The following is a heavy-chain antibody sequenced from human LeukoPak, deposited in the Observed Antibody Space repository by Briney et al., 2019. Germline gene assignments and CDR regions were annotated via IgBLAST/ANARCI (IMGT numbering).Heavy chain of an antibody. Sequence: GGSLRLSCAASGFTFSSYSMHWVRQAPAKGREWVAVISYDGSNKYYADSVKGRFTISRDNSKNTLYLQMNSLRAEDTAVYYCAREEVTTEYAFDIWGQGTMVTVSS. J-gene: IGHJ3*02. D-gene: IGHD4-17*01. CDR1: GFTFSSYS. V-gene: IGHV3-30*04. CDR3: AREEVTTEYAFDI. CDR2: ISYDGSNK.